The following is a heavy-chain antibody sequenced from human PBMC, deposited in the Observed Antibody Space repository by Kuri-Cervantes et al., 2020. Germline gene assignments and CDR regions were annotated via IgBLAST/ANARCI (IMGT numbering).Heavy chain of an antibody. Sequence: GGSLRLSCAASGFTVSSNYMSWVRQAPGKGLEWVSVIYSGGSTYYADSVKGRFTISRDNSKNTLYLQMNSLRAEDTAVYYCAREGTIAAAPTFDYWGQGTLVTVSS. V-gene: IGHV3-53*05. CDR3: AREGTIAAAPTFDY. CDR2: IYSGGST. CDR1: GFTVSSNY. D-gene: IGHD6-13*01. J-gene: IGHJ4*02.